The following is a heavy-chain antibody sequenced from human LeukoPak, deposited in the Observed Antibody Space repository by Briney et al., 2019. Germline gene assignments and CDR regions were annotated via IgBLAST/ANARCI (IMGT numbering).Heavy chain of an antibody. D-gene: IGHD6-6*01. Sequence: GASVKVSCKASGGTFSSYAISWVRQAPGQGLVWMGGIIPIFGTANYAQKFQGRVTFTTDEFTSTAYMELRSLTSEDTAVYYCAGDFQAARLHMFEFWGQGSLVTVSS. CDR3: AGDFQAARLHMFEF. V-gene: IGHV1-69*05. CDR2: IIPIFGTA. CDR1: GGTFSSYA. J-gene: IGHJ4*02.